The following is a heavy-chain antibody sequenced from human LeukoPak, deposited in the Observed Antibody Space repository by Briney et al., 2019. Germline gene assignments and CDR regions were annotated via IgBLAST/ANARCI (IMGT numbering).Heavy chain of an antibody. V-gene: IGHV3-53*01. J-gene: IGHJ3*02. CDR3: ARGGRGSAAVVAPRSFDI. Sequence: GGSLRLSCAASGFTVSSIHMVWVRQAPGKGLEWVSVTYTGGNSYYADSVKGRFIISRDISRNTLYLQMNSLRAEDSALYYCARGGRGSAAVVAPRSFDIWGQGTMVTVSS. CDR1: GFTVSSIH. CDR2: TYTGGNS. D-gene: IGHD3-22*01.